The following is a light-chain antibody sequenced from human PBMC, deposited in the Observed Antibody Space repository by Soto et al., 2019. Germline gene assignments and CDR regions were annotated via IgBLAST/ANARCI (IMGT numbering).Light chain of an antibody. CDR3: QQYNTYSYT. CDR2: DAS. J-gene: IGKJ2*01. V-gene: IGKV1-5*01. Sequence: DIQMTQSPSTLSASVGDRVTITCRASQSINIWLAWYQQKAGKAPKLLIYDASTLEISVPLRFSGSGSGTEFTLTISGLQPDDFATYYCQQYNTYSYTFGQGTKLEIK. CDR1: QSINIW.